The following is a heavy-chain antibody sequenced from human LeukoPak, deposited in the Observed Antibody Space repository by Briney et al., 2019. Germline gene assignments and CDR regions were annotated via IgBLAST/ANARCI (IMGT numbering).Heavy chain of an antibody. J-gene: IGHJ4*02. CDR2: ISSSSSTI. CDR1: GFTFSSYS. V-gene: IGHV3-48*01. Sequence: PGGSLRLFCAASGFTFSSYSMNWVRQAPGKGLEWVSYISSSSSTIYYADSVKGRFTISGDNAKNSLYLQMNSLRAEDTAVYYCARVCSMGRLDYWGQGTLVTVSS. CDR3: ARVCSMGRLDY. D-gene: IGHD2/OR15-2a*01.